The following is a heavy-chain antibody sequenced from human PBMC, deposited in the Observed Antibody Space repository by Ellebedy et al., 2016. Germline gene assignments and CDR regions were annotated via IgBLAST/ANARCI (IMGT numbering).Heavy chain of an antibody. CDR1: GFTFSDSA. CDR2: IKNKANNYAT. V-gene: IGHV3-73*01. D-gene: IGHD5-12*01. Sequence: GGSLRLSCAASGFTFSDSALHWVRQAPGKGLEWVGRIKNKANNYATAYAASVNGRFIISRDDSRSTAYLQMDGLTTEDTAVYYCARRGETVATIVGLDVWGQGTTLIVSS. CDR3: ARRGETVATIVGLDV. J-gene: IGHJ6*02.